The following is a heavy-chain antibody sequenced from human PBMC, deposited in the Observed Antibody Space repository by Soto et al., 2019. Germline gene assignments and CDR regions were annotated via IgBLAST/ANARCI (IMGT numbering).Heavy chain of an antibody. Sequence: PSETLSLTCTVSGGSISSGGYYWSWIRQHPGKGLEWIGYIYYSGSTYYNPSLKSRVTISVDTSKNQISMKLSSLTAADTAVYYCSSHFTYCSSTSCPPGYYYGMDVWGQGTTVTVSS. V-gene: IGHV4-31*03. J-gene: IGHJ6*02. D-gene: IGHD2-2*01. CDR2: IYYSGST. CDR1: GGSISSGGYY. CDR3: SSHFTYCSSTSCPPGYYYGMDV.